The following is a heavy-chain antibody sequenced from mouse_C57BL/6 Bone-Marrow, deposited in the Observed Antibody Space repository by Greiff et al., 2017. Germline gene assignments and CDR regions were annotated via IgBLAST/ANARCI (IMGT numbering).Heavy chain of an antibody. CDR3: ADGFHWYFDV. V-gene: IGHV1-81*01. CDR2: IYPRSGNT. Sequence: QVQLQESGAELARPGASVKLSCKASGYTFTSYGISWVKQRTGQGLEWIGEIYPRSGNTYYNEKFKGKATLTADKSSSTAYMELRSLTSEDSAVYFCADGFHWYFDVWGTGTTVTVSS. CDR1: GYTFTSYG. J-gene: IGHJ1*03. D-gene: IGHD2-3*01.